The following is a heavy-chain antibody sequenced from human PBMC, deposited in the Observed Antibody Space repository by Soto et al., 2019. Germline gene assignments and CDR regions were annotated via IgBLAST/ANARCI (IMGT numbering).Heavy chain of an antibody. Sequence: GGSLILSCAASGFTFSNYAMSWVRPAPGRGLEWVSGLSDGGGSTFYADSVKGRFTISRDNSKNTLYLQMNSLRAEDTAVYYCAKDEPGYCSGGSCSWWGQGTLVTVSS. V-gene: IGHV3-23*01. CDR3: AKDEPGYCSGGSCSW. D-gene: IGHD2-15*01. CDR2: LSDGGGST. J-gene: IGHJ4*02. CDR1: GFTFSNYA.